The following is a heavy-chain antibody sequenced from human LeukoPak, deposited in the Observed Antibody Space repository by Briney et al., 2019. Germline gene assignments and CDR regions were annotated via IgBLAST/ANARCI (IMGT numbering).Heavy chain of an antibody. D-gene: IGHD3-10*01. CDR2: IYYSGST. V-gene: IGHV4-39*07. CDR3: ARDLSVRGVICDY. J-gene: IGHJ4*02. CDR1: GGSISSSGYY. Sequence: SETLSLTCTVSGGSISSSGYYWGWIRQPPGKGLEWIGSIYYSGSTYYNPSLKSRVTISVDTSKNQFSLKLSSVTAADTAVYYCARDLSVRGVICDYWGQGTLVTVSS.